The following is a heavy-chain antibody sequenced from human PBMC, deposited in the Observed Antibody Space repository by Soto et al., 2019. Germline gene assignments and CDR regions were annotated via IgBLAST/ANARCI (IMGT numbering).Heavy chain of an antibody. CDR3: AKEGGDSSGWLTPRSVDFDY. V-gene: IGHV3-23*01. D-gene: IGHD6-19*01. J-gene: IGHJ4*02. Sequence: PGGSPRLSCAASGFTFSSYAMSWVRQAPGKGLEWVSAISGSGGSTYYADSVKGRFTISRDNSKNTLYLQMNSLRAEDTAVYYCAKEGGDSSGWLTPRSVDFDYWGQGTLVTVSS. CDR1: GFTFSSYA. CDR2: ISGSGGST.